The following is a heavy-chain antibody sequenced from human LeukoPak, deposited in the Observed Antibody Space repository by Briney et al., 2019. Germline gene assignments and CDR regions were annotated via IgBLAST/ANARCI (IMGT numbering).Heavy chain of an antibody. D-gene: IGHD3-22*01. V-gene: IGHV3-21*04. CDR3: ARARVVVDYYYYYGMDV. CDR2: IGLSGGSI. J-gene: IGHJ6*02. CDR1: GFTFSSYS. Sequence: KAGGSLRLSCATSGFTFSSYSMNWVRQTPGKGLEWVSSIGLSGGSIFYADSVKGRFSISRDNAKNSLYLQMNSLRAEDTAVYYCARARVVVDYYYYYGMDVWGQGTTVTVSS.